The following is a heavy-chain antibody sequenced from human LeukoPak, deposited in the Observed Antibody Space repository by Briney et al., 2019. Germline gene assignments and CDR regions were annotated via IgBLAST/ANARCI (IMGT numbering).Heavy chain of an antibody. CDR2: ISSSGSTI. J-gene: IGHJ3*02. Sequence: GGSLRLSCAASGFTFSSYEMNWVRQAPGKGLEWVSYISSSGSTIYYADSVKGRFTISRDNAKNSLYLQMNSLRAEDTAVYYCAKSSSWYDAFDIWGQGTMVTVSS. D-gene: IGHD6-13*01. CDR1: GFTFSSYE. V-gene: IGHV3-48*03. CDR3: AKSSSWYDAFDI.